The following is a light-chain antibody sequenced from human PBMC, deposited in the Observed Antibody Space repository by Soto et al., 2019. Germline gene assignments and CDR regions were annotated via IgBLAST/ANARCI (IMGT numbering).Light chain of an antibody. CDR1: RHVYINA. Sequence: VVLTQSPATLSLSPGDRATLSCRASRHVYINALGWYQQKPGRTPTLLIYGASTRATDIPDRFSATGSGTDFSLTISGVEPEDSAVYYSQQYGALPFTLGPGTRLEI. CDR2: GAS. CDR3: QQYGALPFT. V-gene: IGKV3-20*01. J-gene: IGKJ3*01.